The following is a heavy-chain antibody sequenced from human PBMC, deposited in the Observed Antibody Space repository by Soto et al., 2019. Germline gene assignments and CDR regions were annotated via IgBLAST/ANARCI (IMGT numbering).Heavy chain of an antibody. V-gene: IGHV3-64D*06. CDR2: ISSNGGST. D-gene: IGHD1-26*01. Sequence: GSLRLSCSASGFTFSNYAMHWVRQAPGKGLEYVSAISSNGGSTYYADSVKGRFTISRDNSKNTLYLQMSSLIPEDTAVYYWVKDSSPKKWDLKTPVDYGGQGTLVPV. CDR3: VKDSSPKKWDLKTPVDY. CDR1: GFTFSNYA. J-gene: IGHJ4*02.